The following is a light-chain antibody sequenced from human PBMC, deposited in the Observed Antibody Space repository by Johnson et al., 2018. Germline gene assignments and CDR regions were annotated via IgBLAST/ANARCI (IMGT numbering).Light chain of an antibody. CDR1: SSNIGNNY. Sequence: QSVLTQPPSVSAAPGQKVTISCSGSSSNIGNNYVSWYQQLPGTAPKLLIYENNKRPSGIPDRFSGSKSGTSATLGITGLQTGDEADYYCGTWDSSLSAGKVFGTGTKATFL. J-gene: IGLJ1*01. CDR3: GTWDSSLSAGKV. CDR2: ENN. V-gene: IGLV1-51*02.